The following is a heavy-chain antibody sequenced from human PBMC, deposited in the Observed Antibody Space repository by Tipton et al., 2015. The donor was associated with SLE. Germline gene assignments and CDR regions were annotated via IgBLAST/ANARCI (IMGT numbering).Heavy chain of an antibody. CDR3: ATTGGY. CDR2: IYYSGST. Sequence: TLSLTCYVSGGSIRNNFWSWIRQPPGKGLEWIAYIYYSGSTNYNPSLKSRLTMSVDTSKNQFSLRLSSVTAADTAVYYCATTGGYWGQGTLVTVSS. D-gene: IGHD4-17*01. V-gene: IGHV4-59*12. CDR1: GGSIRNNF. J-gene: IGHJ4*02.